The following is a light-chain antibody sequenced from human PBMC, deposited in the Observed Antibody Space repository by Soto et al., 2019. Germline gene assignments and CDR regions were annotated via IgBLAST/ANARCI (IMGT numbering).Light chain of an antibody. Sequence: DIQLTQSPSFLSASVGDRVTITCRASQAIDTYLAWYQQKPRKAPKLLIYAASLLQSGVPSRFSGNGSGTEFTLTINSLQPEDFASYYCQQLNSFPFIFGQGTRLEIK. CDR3: QQLNSFPFI. CDR1: QAIDTY. CDR2: AAS. J-gene: IGKJ5*01. V-gene: IGKV1-9*01.